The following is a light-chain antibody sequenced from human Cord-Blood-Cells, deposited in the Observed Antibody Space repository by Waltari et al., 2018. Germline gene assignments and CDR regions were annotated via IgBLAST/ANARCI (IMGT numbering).Light chain of an antibody. V-gene: IGLV2-23*01. CDR1: SSDVGSYNL. Sequence: QSALTQPASVSGSPGQSITISCTGTSSDVGSYNLVSWYQQHPGKALKLMIYEGSKRPSGVSNRFSGSKSGNTASLTISGLQAEDEADYYCCSYAGSSTSVFGGGTKLTVL. CDR2: EGS. J-gene: IGLJ3*02. CDR3: CSYAGSSTSV.